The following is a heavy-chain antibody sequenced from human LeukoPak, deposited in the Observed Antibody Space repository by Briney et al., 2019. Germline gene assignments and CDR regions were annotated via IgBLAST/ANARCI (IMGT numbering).Heavy chain of an antibody. Sequence: GASVKVSCTASGGSFRTYPISWMRQAPGQGLEWMGGLTQFFRKTNYTQKFQGRLTITTDESSSTAYMELSDLRSDDTAVYYCATSESGRSWDWFAPWGQGTLVTVSS. D-gene: IGHD3-10*01. CDR1: GGSFRTYP. CDR2: LTQFFRKT. J-gene: IGHJ5*02. V-gene: IGHV1-69*05. CDR3: ATSESGRSWDWFAP.